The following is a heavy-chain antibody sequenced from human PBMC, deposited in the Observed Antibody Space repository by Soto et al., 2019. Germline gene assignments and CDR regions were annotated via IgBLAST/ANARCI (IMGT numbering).Heavy chain of an antibody. CDR3: ARVGRYCSGGSCSSNWFDP. Sequence: GASVKVSCKASGYTFTVYYMHWVRQAPGQGLEWMGWINPNSGGTNYAQKFQGWVTMTRDTSISTAYMELSRLRSDDTAVYYCARVGRYCSGGSCSSNWFDPWGQGTLVTVSS. CDR2: INPNSGGT. CDR1: GYTFTVYY. J-gene: IGHJ5*02. V-gene: IGHV1-2*04. D-gene: IGHD2-15*01.